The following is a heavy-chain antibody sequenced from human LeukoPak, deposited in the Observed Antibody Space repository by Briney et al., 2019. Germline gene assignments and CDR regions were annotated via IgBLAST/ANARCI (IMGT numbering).Heavy chain of an antibody. V-gene: IGHV3-9*01. CDR2: ISWNSGSI. CDR3: AKQSSGVWGSPLTGGLDY. Sequence: RPGGSLRLSCAASGFTFSSYAMHWVRQAPGKGLEWVSGISWNSGSIGYADSVKGRFTISRDNAKNSLYLQMNSLRAEDTALYYCAKQSSGVWGSPLTGGLDYWGQGTLVTVSS. D-gene: IGHD3-16*01. J-gene: IGHJ4*02. CDR1: GFTFSSYA.